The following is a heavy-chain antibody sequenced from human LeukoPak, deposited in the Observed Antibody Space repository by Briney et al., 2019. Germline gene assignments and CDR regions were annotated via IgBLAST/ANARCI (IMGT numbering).Heavy chain of an antibody. CDR1: GYTFTGYY. CDR3: ARGRYCSSTSCYAGGRFDP. V-gene: IGHV1-18*04. J-gene: IGHJ5*02. D-gene: IGHD2-2*01. CDR2: ISAYNGNT. Sequence: ASVKVSCKASGYTFTGYYMHWVRQAPGQGLEWMGWISAYNGNTNYAQKLQGRVTMTTDTSTSTAYMELRSLRSDDTAVYYCARGRYCSSTSCYAGGRFDPWGQGTLVTVSS.